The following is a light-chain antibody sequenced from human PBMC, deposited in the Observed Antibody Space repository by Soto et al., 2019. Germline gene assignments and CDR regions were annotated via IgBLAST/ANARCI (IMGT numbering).Light chain of an antibody. Sequence: QSVLTQPPSVSGAPGQRVTISCTGTNSNIGAGYEVHWYQQFPGTAPPLLISNNANRPSGVPDRFSGARSGTSASLAITGLQSEDEADYYCQSFDSSLTGPILGGGTKLTVL. CDR2: NNA. J-gene: IGLJ2*01. CDR1: NSNIGAGYE. CDR3: QSFDSSLTGPI. V-gene: IGLV1-40*01.